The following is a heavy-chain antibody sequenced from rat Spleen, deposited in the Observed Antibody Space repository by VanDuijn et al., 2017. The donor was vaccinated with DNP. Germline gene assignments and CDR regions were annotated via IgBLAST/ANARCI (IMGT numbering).Heavy chain of an antibody. CDR2: ISTGRGTT. CDR1: GFTFSDYY. CDR3: AGHMDTGPYYAMDV. J-gene: IGHJ4*01. Sequence: EVQLVESGGDLVQPGRSLKLSCAASGFTFSDYYMAWVRQAPAKGLEWVASISTGRGTTYYPDSMKGRLTISRDNSKSTLYLQVDSLRSEDTATYYCAGHMDTGPYYAMDVWGQGISVTVPS. V-gene: IGHV5-25*01. D-gene: IGHD4-1*01.